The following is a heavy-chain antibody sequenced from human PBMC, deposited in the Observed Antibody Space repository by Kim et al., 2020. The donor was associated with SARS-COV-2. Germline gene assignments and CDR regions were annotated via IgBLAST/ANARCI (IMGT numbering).Heavy chain of an antibody. Sequence: GGSLRLSCAASGFTFSSYAMHWVRQAPGKGLEWVAVISYDGSNKYYADSVKGRFTISRDNSKNTLYLQMNSLRAEDTAVYYCARAERQDYGDYFDYWGQGTLVTVSS. V-gene: IGHV3-30*04. D-gene: IGHD4-17*01. CDR3: ARAERQDYGDYFDY. CDR1: GFTFSSYA. CDR2: ISYDGSNK. J-gene: IGHJ4*02.